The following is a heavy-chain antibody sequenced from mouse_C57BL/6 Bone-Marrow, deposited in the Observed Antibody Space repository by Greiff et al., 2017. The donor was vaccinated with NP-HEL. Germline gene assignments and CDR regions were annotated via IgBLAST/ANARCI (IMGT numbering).Heavy chain of an antibody. CDR2: IRLKSDNYAT. CDR1: GFTFSNYW. D-gene: IGHD3-2*02. J-gene: IGHJ1*03. Sequence: EVKLQESGGGLVQPGGSMKLSCVASGFTFSNYWMNWVRQSPEKGLEWVAQIRLKSDNYATNYAESVKGRFTISRDDSKSSVYLQMNNLRAEDTGIYYCTEAGGDWYFDVWGTGTTVTVSS. V-gene: IGHV6-3*01. CDR3: TEAGGDWYFDV.